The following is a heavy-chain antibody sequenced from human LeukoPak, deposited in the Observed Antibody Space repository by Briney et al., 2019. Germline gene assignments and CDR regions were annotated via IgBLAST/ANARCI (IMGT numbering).Heavy chain of an antibody. V-gene: IGHV4-59*08. J-gene: IGHJ4*02. D-gene: IGHD5-18*01. CDR3: ARHFPSYGFGGYFDY. Sequence: SETLSLTCTVSGGSISSYYWSWIRQPPGEGLEWIGYIYYSGSTNYNPSLKSRVTISVDTSKNQFSLKLSSVTAADTAVYYCARHFPSYGFGGYFDYWGQGTLVTVSS. CDR2: IYYSGST. CDR1: GGSISSYY.